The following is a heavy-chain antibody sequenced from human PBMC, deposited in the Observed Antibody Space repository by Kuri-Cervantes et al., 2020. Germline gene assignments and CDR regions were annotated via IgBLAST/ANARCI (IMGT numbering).Heavy chain of an antibody. CDR3: AKDRGRXQTVYYFDY. CDR1: GFTFSSXW. D-gene: IGHD4-17*01. CDR2: IKXXGTEK. V-gene: IGHV3-7*03. Sequence: GGSLRLSCAXSGFTFSSXWMSWVRQXPGKGLEWXGNIKXXGTEKYYVDSVKGRFTISRDNAXNSLYLQMTSLRAEDTAVXYCAKDRGRXQTVYYFDYWGQGTLVTVSS. J-gene: IGHJ4*02.